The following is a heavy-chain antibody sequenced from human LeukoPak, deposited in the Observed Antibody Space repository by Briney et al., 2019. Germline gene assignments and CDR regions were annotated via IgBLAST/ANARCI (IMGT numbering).Heavy chain of an antibody. Sequence: GGSLRLSCAASGFTFSSYAMSWVRQAPGKGLEWVSAISGSGGSTYYADSVKGRFIISRDNSKNTLYLQMNSLRAEDTAVYYCAKDLARGYSGYDRGAFDYWGQGTLVTVSS. J-gene: IGHJ4*02. V-gene: IGHV3-23*01. CDR1: GFTFSSYA. CDR2: ISGSGGST. CDR3: AKDLARGYSGYDRGAFDY. D-gene: IGHD5-12*01.